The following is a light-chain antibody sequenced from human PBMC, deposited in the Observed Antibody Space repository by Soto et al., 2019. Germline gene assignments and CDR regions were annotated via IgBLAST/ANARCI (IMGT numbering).Light chain of an antibody. J-gene: IGLJ1*01. CDR1: SSDVSGYNY. CDR3: SSHTTRNTRPIL. Sequence: QSALTQPASVSGSPGQSITIAFTGTSSDVSGYNYVSWYQHHPGKAPKLMIYDVSNRPSGVSNRFSGSKSGNAASLTISGLQPEDEADYYCSSHTTRNTRPILLGTGTKVTVL. CDR2: DVS. V-gene: IGLV2-14*03.